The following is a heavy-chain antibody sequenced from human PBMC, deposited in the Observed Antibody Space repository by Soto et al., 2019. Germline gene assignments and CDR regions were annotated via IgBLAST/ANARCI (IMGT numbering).Heavy chain of an antibody. V-gene: IGHV4-39*01. CDR1: GESISSSSYY. CDR3: ARVDDSSGYYNIDY. D-gene: IGHD3-22*01. Sequence: SETLSLTCIVSGESISSSSYYWGWILQPPGKGLEWIGSIYHSGRTYYNPSLKSRVSISIDTSKNQFSLKLSSVTAADTALYYCARVDDSSGYYNIDYWGQGTLVTVSS. CDR2: IYHSGRT. J-gene: IGHJ4*02.